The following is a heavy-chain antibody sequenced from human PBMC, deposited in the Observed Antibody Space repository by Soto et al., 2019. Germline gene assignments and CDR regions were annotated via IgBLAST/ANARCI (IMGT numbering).Heavy chain of an antibody. CDR1: GGTFSSYA. CDR3: ARILVTTLTTYYSYGMDV. V-gene: IGHV1-69*05. D-gene: IGHD4-4*01. CDR2: SIPIFGTA. J-gene: IGHJ6*02. Sequence: QVQLVQSGAEVKKPGSSVKVSCKASGGTFSSYAISWVRQAPGQGLEWMGGSIPIFGTANYAQKFQGRVTITTDESTTTAYLELRSLRSEDTAVYYCARILVTTLTTYYSYGMDVWGQGTTVTVSS.